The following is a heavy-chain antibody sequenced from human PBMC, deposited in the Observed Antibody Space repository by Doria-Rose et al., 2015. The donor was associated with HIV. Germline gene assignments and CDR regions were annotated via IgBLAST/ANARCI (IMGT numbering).Heavy chain of an antibody. J-gene: IGHJ6*03. CDR3: AKAPIIGPKYYFYMDV. Sequence: EVQLVESGGGLVQPGRSLRLSCVGSGFSFESYAMHWVRLAPGKGLEWVAGISCNSGARGNADSVEGRFTISRVSAKKSVYLEMRSLRPEDTAFYYCAKAPIIGPKYYFYMDVWGKGTSVAVSS. CDR2: ISCNSGAR. D-gene: IGHD3-3*01. CDR1: GFSFESYA. V-gene: IGHV3-9*01.